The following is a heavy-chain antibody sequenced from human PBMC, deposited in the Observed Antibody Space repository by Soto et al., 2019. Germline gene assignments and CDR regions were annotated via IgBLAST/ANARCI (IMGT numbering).Heavy chain of an antibody. J-gene: IGHJ4*02. D-gene: IGHD3-22*01. CDR3: AREEALIVVPTGGIDYSFDS. CDR2: SYYSGST. Sequence: SETLSLTCTVSGASISSGDHFWTWLRQPPXKGLEWIGYSYYSGSTYYNPSLKARVAISVDTSKNQFSLTLTSVTAADTAVYYCAREEALIVVPTGGIDYSFDSWGQGTLVTVSS. CDR1: GASISSGDHF. V-gene: IGHV4-30-4*01.